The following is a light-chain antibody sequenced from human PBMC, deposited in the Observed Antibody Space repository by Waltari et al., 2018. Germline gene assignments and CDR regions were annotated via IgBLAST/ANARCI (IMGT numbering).Light chain of an antibody. Sequence: DIQLTQSPSSLSASEGDSVTITCRASQNIRSYLNWYQQSPGKAPNLLIYGASSLQSGIPSRFSGSGYGTDFTLTISSLQPEDFTTYYCQQGYTAPLTFGGGTKLEIK. CDR3: QQGYTAPLT. CDR2: GAS. V-gene: IGKV1-39*01. CDR1: QNIRSY. J-gene: IGKJ4*01.